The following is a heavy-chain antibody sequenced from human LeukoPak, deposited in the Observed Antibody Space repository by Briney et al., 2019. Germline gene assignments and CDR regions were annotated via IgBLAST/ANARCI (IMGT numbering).Heavy chain of an antibody. J-gene: IGHJ4*02. CDR2: ISSSSSYI. V-gene: IGHV3-21*01. D-gene: IGHD2-2*01. CDR3: AKGDIVVVPAAFGY. Sequence: GGSLRLSCAASGFTFSSYSMNWVRQAPGKGLEWVSSISSSSSYIYYADSVKGRFTISRDNAKNSLYLQMNSLRAEDTAVYYCAKGDIVVVPAAFGYWGQGTLVTVSS. CDR1: GFTFSSYS.